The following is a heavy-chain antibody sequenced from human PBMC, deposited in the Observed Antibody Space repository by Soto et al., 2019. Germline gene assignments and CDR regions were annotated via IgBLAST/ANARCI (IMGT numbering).Heavy chain of an antibody. CDR2: IIPIFGTA. CDR3: ARAALGGSYYTDYYYGMDV. J-gene: IGHJ6*02. CDR1: GGTFSSYA. Sequence: SVKVSCKASGGTFSSYAISWVRQAPGQGLEWMGGIIPIFGTANYAQKFQGRVTITADKSTSTAYMELSGLRSEDTAVYYCARAALGGSYYTDYYYGMDVWGQGTTVTVS. D-gene: IGHD1-26*01. V-gene: IGHV1-69*06.